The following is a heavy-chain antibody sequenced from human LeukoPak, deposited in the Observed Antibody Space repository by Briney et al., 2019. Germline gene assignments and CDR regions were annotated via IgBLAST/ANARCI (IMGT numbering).Heavy chain of an antibody. CDR1: GFTFSTYA. V-gene: IGHV3-23*01. CDR3: AKSDSVVADFFDY. J-gene: IGHJ4*02. CDR2: ISGSGGST. Sequence: GGSLRLSCAASGFTFSTYAMSWVRQAPGKGLEWVSAISGSGGSTYYADSVKGRFTISRDNSKNTLYLQMSSLRAEDTAVYYCAKSDSVVADFFDYWGQETLVTVSS. D-gene: IGHD2-2*01.